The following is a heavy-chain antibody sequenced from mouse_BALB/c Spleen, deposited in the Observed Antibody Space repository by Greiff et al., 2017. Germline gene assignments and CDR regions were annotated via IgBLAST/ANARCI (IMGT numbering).Heavy chain of an antibody. CDR1: GFAFSSDD. V-gene: IGHV5-12-1*01. CDR2: ISSGGGST. Sequence: EVQLMESGGGLVKPGRSLKLTCAASGFAFSSDDMSWVRQTPEKRLEWVAYISSGGGSTYYPDTLKGRFTISSDNAKNTLYLQMSSLKSEDTAMYYCARRADWDGSDYWGQGTMLTVSA. J-gene: IGHJ2*01. D-gene: IGHD4-1*01. CDR3: ARRADWDGSDY.